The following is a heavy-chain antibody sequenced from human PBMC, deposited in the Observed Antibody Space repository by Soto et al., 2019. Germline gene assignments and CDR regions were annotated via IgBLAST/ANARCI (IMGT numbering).Heavy chain of an antibody. CDR2: VRSKAKTYAT. CDR1: GFTFSDSA. J-gene: IGHJ4*02. V-gene: IGHV3-73*01. Sequence: PGGSLRLSCAVSGFTFSDSAMHWVRQASGEGLEWVGRVRSKAKTYATAYAASVKGRFTISRDDSKNTAYLQMNSPKTEDTAVYYCTPEGAGFGYWGQGTLVTVSS. CDR3: TPEGAGFGY. D-gene: IGHD1-26*01.